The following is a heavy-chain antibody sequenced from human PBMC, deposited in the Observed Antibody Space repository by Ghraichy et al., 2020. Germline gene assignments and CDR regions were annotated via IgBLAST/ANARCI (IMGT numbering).Heavy chain of an antibody. D-gene: IGHD1-7*01. V-gene: IGHV1-2*02. CDR3: AIIITGTGAFDY. Sequence: ASVKVSCKASGYTFTGYYIHWVRQAPGQGLEWMGWISPDSGGTSYAQKFQGRVTMTRDTSISSAYMDLSSLKSDDTAVYYCAIIITGTGAFDYWGQGTLVTVSS. CDR1: GYTFTGYY. CDR2: ISPDSGGT. J-gene: IGHJ4*02.